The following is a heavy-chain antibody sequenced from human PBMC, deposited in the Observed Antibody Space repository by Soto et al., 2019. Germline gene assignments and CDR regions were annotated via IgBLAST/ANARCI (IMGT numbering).Heavy chain of an antibody. CDR1: GLTFNNYA. Sequence: GGSLRLSCAASGLTFNNYAMSWVRQAPGKGLEWVSTISFSGFTTYYADSVKGRFTISRDNSKNTLYLQMNSLRAEDTAVYYCAKAGLRLEELSNRGPFDYWGQGSLVTVSS. CDR3: AKAGLRLEELSNRGPFDY. J-gene: IGHJ4*02. CDR2: ISFSGFTT. D-gene: IGHD3-16*02. V-gene: IGHV3-23*01.